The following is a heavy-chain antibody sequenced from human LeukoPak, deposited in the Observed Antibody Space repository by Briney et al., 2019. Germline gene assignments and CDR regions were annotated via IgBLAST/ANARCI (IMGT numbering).Heavy chain of an antibody. J-gene: IGHJ3*02. CDR2: INPSGGST. CDR1: GYTFTGYY. V-gene: IGHV1-46*01. Sequence: ASVKVSCKASGYTFTGYYMHWVRQAPGQGLEWMGIINPSGGSTSYAQEFQGRFTMTRDMSTSTVYLELSSLRSEDTAVYYCARPITMIASGAFDIWPQGTIVTVTS. D-gene: IGHD3-22*01. CDR3: ARPITMIASGAFDI.